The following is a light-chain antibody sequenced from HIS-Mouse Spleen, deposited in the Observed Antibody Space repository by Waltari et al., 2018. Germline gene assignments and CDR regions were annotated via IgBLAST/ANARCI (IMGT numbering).Light chain of an antibody. V-gene: IGLV2-23*03. CDR2: EGS. CDR1: SSDVGSYNL. Sequence: QSALTQPASVSGSPGQSITISCTGTSSDVGSYNLVSWYQQHPGKAPKRMLYEGSKRPSGVSNGFSGSKAGHTASLTISGLQAEDEADYYCCSYAGSSTFVVFGGGTKLTVL. CDR3: CSYAGSSTFVV. J-gene: IGLJ2*01.